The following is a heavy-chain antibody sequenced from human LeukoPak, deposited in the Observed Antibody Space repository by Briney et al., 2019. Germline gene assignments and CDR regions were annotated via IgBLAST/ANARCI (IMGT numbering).Heavy chain of an antibody. D-gene: IGHD4-17*01. CDR1: GFTFSNYA. Sequence: GGSLRLSCAASGFTFSNYAMSWVRQAPGKGLEWVSGICASGGTTYYAASVKGQFTISKDNSKNTLYLQINSLRAEDTAVYYCAKLPVTKYFDYWGQGTRVTVSS. J-gene: IGHJ4*02. CDR2: ICASGGTT. CDR3: AKLPVTKYFDY. V-gene: IGHV3-23*01.